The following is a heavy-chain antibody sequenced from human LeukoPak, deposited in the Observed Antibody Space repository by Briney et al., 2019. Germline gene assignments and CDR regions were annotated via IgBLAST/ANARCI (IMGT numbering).Heavy chain of an antibody. CDR2: ISGSGGST. V-gene: IGHV3-23*01. CDR3: AKDAQPPEVTYYFDY. Sequence: GGSLRLSCAASGFTFSSYAVNWVRQAPGKGLEWVSAISGSGGSTYYADSVKGRFTISRDNSKNTLYLQMNSLRAEDTAKYYGAKDAQPPEVTYYFDYWGQGTLVTVSS. CDR1: GFTFSSYA. D-gene: IGHD5-18*01. J-gene: IGHJ4*02.